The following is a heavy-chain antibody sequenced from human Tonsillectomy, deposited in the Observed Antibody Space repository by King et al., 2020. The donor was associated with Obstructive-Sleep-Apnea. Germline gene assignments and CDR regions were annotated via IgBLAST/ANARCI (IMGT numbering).Heavy chain of an antibody. CDR2: ISGSGGST. D-gene: IGHD2-21*02. CDR1: GFTFSSYA. J-gene: IGHJ4*02. CDR3: AKRSDSGDSPPGDLDY. V-gene: IGHV3-23*04. Sequence: VQLVESGGGLVQPGGSLRLSCAASGFTFSSYAMSWVRQAPGKGLEWVSAISGSGGSTYYADSVKGRFTISRDNSKNTLYLQMNSLRAEDTAGYYCAKRSDSGDSPPGDLDYWAQGTLVTVSP.